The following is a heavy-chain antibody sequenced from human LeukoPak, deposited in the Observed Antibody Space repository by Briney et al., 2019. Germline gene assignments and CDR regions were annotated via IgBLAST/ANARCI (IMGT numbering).Heavy chain of an antibody. Sequence: SVKFSCQASGGTFSSYAISWVRQAPGQGLEWMGGIIPIFGTANYAQKFQGRVTITADESTSTAYMELSSLRSEDTAVYYCASPGNQLLFSWLAYWGQGTLVTVSS. CDR2: IIPIFGTA. J-gene: IGHJ4*02. CDR3: ASPGNQLLFSWLAY. V-gene: IGHV1-69*13. D-gene: IGHD2-2*01. CDR1: GGTFSSYA.